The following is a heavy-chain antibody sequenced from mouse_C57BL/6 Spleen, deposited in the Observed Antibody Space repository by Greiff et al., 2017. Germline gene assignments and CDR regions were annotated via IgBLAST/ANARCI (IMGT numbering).Heavy chain of an antibody. J-gene: IGHJ4*01. Sequence: VQLQQSGAELVKPGASVKLSCKASGYTFTSYWMHWVKQRPGRGLEWIGRIDPNSGGTKYNEKFKSKATLTVDKPSSTAYMQLSSLTSEDSAVYYCARAEAVIYYGYDKAMDYWGQGTSVTVSS. V-gene: IGHV1-72*01. CDR3: ARAEAVIYYGYDKAMDY. D-gene: IGHD2-2*01. CDR2: IDPNSGGT. CDR1: GYTFTSYW.